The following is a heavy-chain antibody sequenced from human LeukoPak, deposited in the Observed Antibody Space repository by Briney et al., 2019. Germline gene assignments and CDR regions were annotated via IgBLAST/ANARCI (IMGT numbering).Heavy chain of an antibody. J-gene: IGHJ6*02. CDR1: GYAFTGDY. V-gene: IGHV1-2*02. D-gene: IGHD3-10*01. Sequence: VASLKVSSEAPGYAFTGDYIHCVRQAPGQGVECRGWMDLKSGGENYEQKFQGRVAMKRAMSITTAYLELSRLRSDDTAVYYCASKDYGSGDYGMEVWGQGTTVTVSS. CDR2: MDLKSGGE. CDR3: ASKDYGSGDYGMEV.